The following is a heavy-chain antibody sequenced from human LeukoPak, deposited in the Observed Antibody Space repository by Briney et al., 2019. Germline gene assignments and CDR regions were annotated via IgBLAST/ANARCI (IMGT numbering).Heavy chain of an antibody. CDR2: IYYSGST. CDR1: GGSISSSSYY. D-gene: IGHD3-22*01. J-gene: IGHJ4*02. CDR3: ARGLGIITMIVVVNGAFDY. Sequence: SETLSLTCTVSGGSISSSSYYWGWIRQPPGKGLEWIGSIYYSGSTYYNPSLKSRVTISVDTSKNQFSLKLSSVTAADTAVYYCARGLGIITMIVVVNGAFDYWGQGTLVTVSS. V-gene: IGHV4-39*07.